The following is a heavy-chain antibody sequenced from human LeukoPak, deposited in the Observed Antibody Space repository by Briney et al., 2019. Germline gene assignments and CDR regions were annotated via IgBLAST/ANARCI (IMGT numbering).Heavy chain of an antibody. V-gene: IGHV1-2*06. Sequence: GASVKVSCKASGYTFTGYYIHWVRQAPGQGLEWMGRINPNSGGTNYAQKFQGRVTMTRDTSISTAYMELSRLTSDDTATYYCAKTPVAGTSFDFWGQGTLVTVSS. CDR2: INPNSGGT. D-gene: IGHD6-19*01. J-gene: IGHJ4*02. CDR1: GYTFTGYY. CDR3: AKTPVAGTSFDF.